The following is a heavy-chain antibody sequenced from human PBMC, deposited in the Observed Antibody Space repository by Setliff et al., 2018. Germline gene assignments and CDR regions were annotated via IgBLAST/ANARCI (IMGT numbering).Heavy chain of an antibody. J-gene: IGHJ6*03. D-gene: IGHD7-27*01. Sequence: PGGSLRLSCAASGFTFSSFWMAWVRQSPGRGLEWVANINQDGSGKYYVDSVKGRFTISRDNAKNSLSLQMNNLRGEDTGVYFCAALDWGENFYNVDVWGKGTTVTVSS. CDR2: INQDGSGK. CDR3: AALDWGENFYNVDV. V-gene: IGHV3-7*01. CDR1: GFTFSSFW.